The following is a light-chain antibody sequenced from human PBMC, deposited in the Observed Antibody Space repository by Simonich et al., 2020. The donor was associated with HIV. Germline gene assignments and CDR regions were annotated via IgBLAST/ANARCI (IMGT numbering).Light chain of an antibody. V-gene: IGLV2-14*03. CDR1: SSDVGGYNY. J-gene: IGLJ3*02. CDR2: NVT. CDR3: SSYTSTSTWV. Sequence: QSALTQPVSVSGSPGQSITISCTGTSSDVGGYNYVSWYQQHPGKAPKLIVFNVTERPSGASIRFSGSKSGNTASLTISGLQAEDEADFYCSSYTSTSTWVFGGGTKVTVL.